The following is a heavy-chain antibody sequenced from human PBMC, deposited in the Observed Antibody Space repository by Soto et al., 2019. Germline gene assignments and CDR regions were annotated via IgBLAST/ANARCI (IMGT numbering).Heavy chain of an antibody. CDR1: GYTFSSYD. J-gene: IGHJ4*02. V-gene: IGHV1-8*01. Sequence: QVQLVQSGAEVKKPGASVKVSCKASGYTFSSYDINWVRQATGQGLEWMGWMIPNSGKIGYAQKFQGRLTMTRKTSISTAYMELSSLRSEDTAVYYCARDYGDYSGDYWGQGTLVTVSS. CDR3: ARDYGDYSGDY. D-gene: IGHD4-17*01. CDR2: MIPNSGKI.